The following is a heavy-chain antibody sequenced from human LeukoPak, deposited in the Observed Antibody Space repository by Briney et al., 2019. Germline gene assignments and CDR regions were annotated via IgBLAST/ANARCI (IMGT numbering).Heavy chain of an antibody. CDR3: ARAGYCSGGSCLNWFDA. J-gene: IGHJ5*02. D-gene: IGHD2-15*01. CDR1: GYTFNSHG. Sequence: ASVNVSCKASGYTFNSHGISWVRQAPGQGLEWMGWISVYNGNTNYAQKLQGRVTMTTDTSTSIAYMELRSLRSDDTAVYYCARAGYCSGGSCLNWFDAWGQGTLVTVSS. CDR2: ISVYNGNT. V-gene: IGHV1-18*01.